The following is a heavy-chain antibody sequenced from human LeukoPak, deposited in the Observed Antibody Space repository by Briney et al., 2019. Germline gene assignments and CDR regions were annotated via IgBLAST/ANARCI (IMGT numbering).Heavy chain of an antibody. D-gene: IGHD2-2*01. J-gene: IGHJ4*02. V-gene: IGHV5-51*01. CDR1: GYTFTSFW. CDR2: IYPGDSDT. CDR3: ARRLSSTPLYDF. Sequence: GESLKISCKGSGYTFTSFWIGWVRQMPGKGLGWMGIIYPGDSDTRYSSSFQGQVTISADKSISTAYLQWSSLKASDTAMYYCARRLSSTPLYDFWGQGTLVTVSS.